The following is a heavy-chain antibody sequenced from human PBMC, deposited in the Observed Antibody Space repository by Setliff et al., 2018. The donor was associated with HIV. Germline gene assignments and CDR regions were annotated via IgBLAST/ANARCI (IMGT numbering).Heavy chain of an antibody. V-gene: IGHV3-23*01. Sequence: GGSLRLSCAASGFSITSYAMSWVRQAPGKGLEWVSGISAGGSRTNYVGSVRGRFTISRDSSKSILYLQLNSLGAEDTALYYCAILGYCNGGSCFGGSTWNYYMDVWGKGTTVTVSS. D-gene: IGHD2-15*01. CDR1: GFSITSYA. CDR3: AILGYCNGGSCFGGSTWNYYMDV. CDR2: ISAGGSRT. J-gene: IGHJ6*03.